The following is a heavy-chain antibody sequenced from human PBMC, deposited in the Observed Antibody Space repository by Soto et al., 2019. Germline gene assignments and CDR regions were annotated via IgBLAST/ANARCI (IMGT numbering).Heavy chain of an antibody. CDR1: GYTFTSYA. J-gene: IGHJ5*02. D-gene: IGHD5-18*01. Sequence: ASVKVSCKASGYTFTSYAIHWVRQAPGQRLEWMGWINAGNGNTKYSQKFQGRVTITRDTSASTAYMELSSLRSEDTAVYYCARVDTAMDNWFDPWGQGTLVTVSS. V-gene: IGHV1-3*01. CDR2: INAGNGNT. CDR3: ARVDTAMDNWFDP.